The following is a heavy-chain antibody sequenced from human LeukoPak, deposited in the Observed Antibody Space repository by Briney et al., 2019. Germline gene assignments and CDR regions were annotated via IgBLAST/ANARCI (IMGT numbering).Heavy chain of an antibody. V-gene: IGHV4-34*01. CDR1: GGSFSGYY. D-gene: IGHD3-22*01. Sequence: SETLSLTCAVYGGSFSGYYWSWIRQPPGKGLDWIGEINHSGSTNYNPSLKSRVSMSVDTSKNQFSLNLSSVTAADTAVYYCARDADYDRGFDYWGQGTLVTVSS. CDR3: ARDADYDRGFDY. CDR2: INHSGST. J-gene: IGHJ4*02.